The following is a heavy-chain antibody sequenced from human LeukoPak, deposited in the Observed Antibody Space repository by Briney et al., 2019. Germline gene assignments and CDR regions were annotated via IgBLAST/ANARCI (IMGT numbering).Heavy chain of an antibody. Sequence: ASVKVSCKASGYTFTSCYMHWVRQAPGQGLEWMGIINPSGGSTSYAQKFQGRVTMTRDMSTSTVYMELSSLRSEDTAVYYCARDSLKQNSLVVTTHYYYYMDVWGKGTTATVSS. CDR1: GYTFTSCY. D-gene: IGHD3-22*01. V-gene: IGHV1-46*01. J-gene: IGHJ6*03. CDR3: ARDSLKQNSLVVTTHYYYYMDV. CDR2: INPSGGST.